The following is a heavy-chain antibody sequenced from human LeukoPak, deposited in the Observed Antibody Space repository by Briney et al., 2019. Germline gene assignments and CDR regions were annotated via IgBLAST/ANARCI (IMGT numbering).Heavy chain of an antibody. V-gene: IGHV3-74*01. D-gene: IGHD3-16*01. CDR3: ARGGGLDV. Sequence: GGSLRLSCAASGFTFSSYWMHWVRQAPGKGLVWVSRINSDGSSTTYADSVEGRFTISRDNAKNSLYLQMSNLRAEDTAVYFCARGGGLDVWGQGATVTVSS. CDR1: GFTFSSYW. J-gene: IGHJ6*02. CDR2: INSDGSST.